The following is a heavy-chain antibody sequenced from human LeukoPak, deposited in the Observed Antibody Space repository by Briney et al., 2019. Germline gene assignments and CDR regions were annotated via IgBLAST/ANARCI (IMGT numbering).Heavy chain of an antibody. D-gene: IGHD3-3*01. V-gene: IGHV4-39*07. Sequence: SETLSLTCTVSGGSISSSSYYWGWIRQPPGKGLEWIGSIYYSGSTYYNPSLKSRITIPVDTSKNQFSLKLSSVTAADTAVYYCAREGYDFWSGYYYYMDVWGKGTTVTVSS. CDR2: IYYSGST. CDR1: GGSISSSSYY. J-gene: IGHJ6*03. CDR3: AREGYDFWSGYYYYMDV.